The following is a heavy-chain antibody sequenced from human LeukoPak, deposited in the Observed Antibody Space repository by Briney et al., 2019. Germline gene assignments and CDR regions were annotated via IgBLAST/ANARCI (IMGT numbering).Heavy chain of an antibody. CDR2: ISGDGGRT. CDR1: GFTFDDYA. J-gene: IGHJ6*04. D-gene: IGHD5/OR15-5a*01. V-gene: IGHV3-43*02. CDR3: AKDNLHGVYGQYYGMDV. Sequence: GGSLRLSCAASGFTFDDYAMHWVRQAPGKGLEWVSLISGDGGRTYYADSVKGRFTISRDNSKDSLYLQMNSLRTEDTALYYCAKDNLHGVYGQYYGMDVWGKGTTVTVSS.